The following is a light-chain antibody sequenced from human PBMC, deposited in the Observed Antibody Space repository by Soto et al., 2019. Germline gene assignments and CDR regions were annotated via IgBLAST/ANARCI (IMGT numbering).Light chain of an antibody. Sequence: QSALTQPASVSGSPGQSITISCTGTSSDVGGYNYVSWYQQHQCKAPKLMIYDVSNRPTGISDRFSGSKSCNTASLTISGLQADDEADYYYSSYTSSSTNVVFGGGTKLTVL. CDR3: SSYTSSSTNVV. CDR1: SSDVGGYNY. V-gene: IGLV2-14*01. CDR2: DVS. J-gene: IGLJ2*01.